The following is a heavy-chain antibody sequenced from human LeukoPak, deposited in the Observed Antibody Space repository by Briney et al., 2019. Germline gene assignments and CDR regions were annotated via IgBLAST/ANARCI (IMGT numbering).Heavy chain of an antibody. J-gene: IGHJ6*03. V-gene: IGHV5-51*01. D-gene: IGHD2-15*01. CDR3: ARCRSGLVVAATDHYYYMDV. CDR1: AYSFTSYW. Sequence: GESLKISCKGSAYSFTSYWIGWVRQMPGKGLEWMGIIYPVDSDTRYSPSFQGQVTISADKSISTAYLQWSSLKASDTAMYYCARCRSGLVVAATDHYYYMDVWGKGTTVTVSS. CDR2: IYPVDSDT.